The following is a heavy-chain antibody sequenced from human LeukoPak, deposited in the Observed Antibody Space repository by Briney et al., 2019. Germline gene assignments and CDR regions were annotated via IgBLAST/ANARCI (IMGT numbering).Heavy chain of an antibody. CDR3: AKDIAVAGSFDY. V-gene: IGHV3-30*18. CDR1: GFTFSSCG. Sequence: PGGSLRLSCAASGFTFSSCGMHWVRQAPGKGLEWVAVISYDGSNKYYADSVKGRFTISRDNSKNTLYLQMNSLRAEDTAVYYCAKDIAVAGSFDYWGQGTLVTVSS. CDR2: ISYDGSNK. D-gene: IGHD6-19*01. J-gene: IGHJ4*02.